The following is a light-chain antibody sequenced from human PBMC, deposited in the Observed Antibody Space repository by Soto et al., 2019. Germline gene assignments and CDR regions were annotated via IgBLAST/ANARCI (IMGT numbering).Light chain of an antibody. V-gene: IGLV2-14*01. Sequence: QSVLTQPASMSGSPGQSITISCTGTSSDIGRYNFVSWYQHHPGKAPKLIICEATKRPSGVSYRFSGSKSGNTASLTISGLQAEDEADYYCTSYTITSPYVFGTGTKVTVL. CDR2: EAT. CDR1: SSDIGRYNF. J-gene: IGLJ1*01. CDR3: TSYTITSPYV.